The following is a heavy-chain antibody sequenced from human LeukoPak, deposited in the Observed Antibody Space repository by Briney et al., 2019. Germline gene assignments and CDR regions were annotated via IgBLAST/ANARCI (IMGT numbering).Heavy chain of an antibody. CDR2: ISSSSSTI. CDR3: ARFAAGGSYYYYMDV. V-gene: IGHV3-48*01. D-gene: IGHD6-25*01. J-gene: IGHJ6*03. CDR1: GFTFSSYS. Sequence: QSGGSLRLSCAASGFTFSSYSMNWVRQAPGKGLEWVSSISSSSSTIYYADSVKGQFTISRDNAKNSLYLQMNSLRADDTAVYYCARFAAGGSYYYYMDVWGKGTTVTVSS.